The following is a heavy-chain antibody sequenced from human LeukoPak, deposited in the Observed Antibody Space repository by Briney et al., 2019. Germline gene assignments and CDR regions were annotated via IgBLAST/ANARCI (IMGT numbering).Heavy chain of an antibody. Sequence: GGSLRLSCAASGFTFSSYGMHWVRQAPGKGLEWVAVMWYDGSNKYYADSVKGRFTISRDNSKNTLYLQMNSLRVEDTAVYYCARGDCSGTSCYLFDYWGQGTLVTVSS. J-gene: IGHJ4*02. V-gene: IGHV3-33*08. CDR1: GFTFSSYG. CDR3: ARGDCSGTSCYLFDY. CDR2: MWYDGSNK. D-gene: IGHD2-2*01.